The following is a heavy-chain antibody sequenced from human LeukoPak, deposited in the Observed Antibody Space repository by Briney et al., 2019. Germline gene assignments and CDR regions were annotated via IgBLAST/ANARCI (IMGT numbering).Heavy chain of an antibody. J-gene: IGHJ4*02. CDR3: AREPTRVEGLKIWFGESLDY. Sequence: GGSLRLSCATSGFTFGTHAMNWVRQAPGKGLERVSVISGSGGTTYYADSVKGRFTISRDNAKNSLYLQMNSLRAEDTAVYYCAREPTRVEGLKIWFGESLDYWGQGTLVTVSS. CDR2: ISGSGGTT. D-gene: IGHD3-10*01. CDR1: GFTFGTHA. V-gene: IGHV3-23*01.